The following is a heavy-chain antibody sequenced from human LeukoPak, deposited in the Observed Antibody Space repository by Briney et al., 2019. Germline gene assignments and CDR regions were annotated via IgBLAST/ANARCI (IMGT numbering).Heavy chain of an antibody. CDR1: GGTFSSYA. J-gene: IGHJ5*02. CDR3: ARAAGYYDILGALWDWFDP. Sequence: GASVKVSCKASGGTFSSYAISWVRQAPGQGLEWMGGIIPIFGTANYAQKFQGRVTITADESTSTAYMELSSLRSEDTAVYYCARAAGYYDILGALWDWFDPWGQGTLVTVSS. D-gene: IGHD3-9*01. CDR2: IIPIFGTA. V-gene: IGHV1-69*13.